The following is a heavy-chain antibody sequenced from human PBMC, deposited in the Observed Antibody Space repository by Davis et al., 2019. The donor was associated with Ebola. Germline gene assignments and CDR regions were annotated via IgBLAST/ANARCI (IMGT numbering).Heavy chain of an antibody. D-gene: IGHD5-18*01. CDR2: IRYDGSNK. V-gene: IGHV3-30*02. CDR3: AKGGGYSYGFAI. Sequence: GGSLRLSCAASGFTFSSYGMHWVRQAPGKGLEWVAFIRYDGSNKYYADSVKGRFTISRDNSKNTLYLQMNSLRAEDTAVYYCAKGGGYSYGFAIWDQGTMVTVSS. CDR1: GFTFSSYG. J-gene: IGHJ3*02.